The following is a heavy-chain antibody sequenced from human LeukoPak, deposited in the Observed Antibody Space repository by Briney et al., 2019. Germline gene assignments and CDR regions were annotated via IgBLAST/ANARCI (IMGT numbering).Heavy chain of an antibody. D-gene: IGHD3-22*01. J-gene: IGHJ5*02. CDR3: ARVGRGYYDSSGGNWFDP. V-gene: IGHV1-46*01. CDR2: INPSGGST. CDR1: GYTFTSYY. Sequence: ASVKVSCKASGYTFTSYYMHWVRQAPGQGLEWMGIINPSGGSTSYAQKFQGRVTMTRDMFTSTVYMELSSLRSEDTAVYYCARVGRGYYDSSGGNWFDPWGQGTLVTVSS.